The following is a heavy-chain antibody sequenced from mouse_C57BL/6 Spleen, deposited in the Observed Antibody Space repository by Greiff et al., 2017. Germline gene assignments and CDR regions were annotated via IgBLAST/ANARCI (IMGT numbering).Heavy chain of an antibody. Sequence: QVQLQQSGAELVRPGSSVKLSCKASGYTFTSYWMDWVKQRPGQGLEWIGNIYPSDSETHYNQKFKDKATLTVDKSSSTAYMQLSSLTSEDSAVYYCARSVYPYVDYWGQGTTLTVSS. CDR3: ARSVYPYVDY. J-gene: IGHJ2*01. D-gene: IGHD2-1*01. CDR2: IYPSDSET. V-gene: IGHV1-61*01. CDR1: GYTFTSYW.